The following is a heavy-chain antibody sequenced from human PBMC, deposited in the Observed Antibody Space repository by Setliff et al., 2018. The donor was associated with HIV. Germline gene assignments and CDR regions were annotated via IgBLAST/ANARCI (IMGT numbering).Heavy chain of an antibody. CDR3: ARGHLVLRGTASHYIDV. CDR2: INHSGST. Sequence: SETLSLTCAVYGGSLSGYHWSWIRQSPEKGLEWIGEINHSGSTNYNPSLKSRVTMSVDTSKNQFSLKLSSVTAADTAVYYCARGHLVLRGTASHYIDVWGEGTSVTVSS. D-gene: IGHD5-12*01. CDR1: GGSLSGYH. J-gene: IGHJ6*03. V-gene: IGHV4-34*01.